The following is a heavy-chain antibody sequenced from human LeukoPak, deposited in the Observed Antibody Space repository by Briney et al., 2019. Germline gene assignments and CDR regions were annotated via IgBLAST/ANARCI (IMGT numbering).Heavy chain of an antibody. D-gene: IGHD3-10*01. CDR2: IYPDNFDT. J-gene: IGHJ4*02. V-gene: IGHV5-51*01. CDR3: ARQGWDGSFFDF. Sequence: GESLDISFQASGSPFTTYWIAWVRQLHGKGLEWMGIIYPDNFDTRYGTSFRGQVTMSADKSIGTAYSQWTSLKASDTARYYCARQGWDGSFFDFWGQGILVTVSS. CDR1: GSPFTTYW.